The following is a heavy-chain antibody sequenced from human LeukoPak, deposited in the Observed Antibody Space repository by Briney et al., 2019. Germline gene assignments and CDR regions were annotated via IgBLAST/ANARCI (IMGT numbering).Heavy chain of an antibody. D-gene: IGHD6-13*01. CDR1: GGSISSYY. CDR3: ARDLAGDYSSSWYYFDY. J-gene: IGHJ4*02. Sequence: SETLSLTCTVSGGSISSYYWSWIRQPAGKGLEWIGRIYTSGSTNYNPSLKSRVTMSVGTSKNQFSLKLSSVTAADTAVYYCARDLAGDYSSSWYYFDYWGQGTLVTVSS. CDR2: IYTSGST. V-gene: IGHV4-4*07.